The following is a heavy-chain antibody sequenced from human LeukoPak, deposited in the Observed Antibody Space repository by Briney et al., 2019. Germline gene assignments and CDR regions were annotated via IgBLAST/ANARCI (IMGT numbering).Heavy chain of an antibody. CDR2: INTDGSST. CDR1: GFTFSNYW. V-gene: IGHV3-74*01. CDR3: ARITMSRFDP. Sequence: GGSLRLSCAASGFTFSNYWMHWVRQAPGKGLVWVSRINTDGSSTTYADSVKGRFTISRDNSKNTLYLQMNSLRAEDTAVYYCARITMSRFDPWGQGTLVTVS. J-gene: IGHJ5*02. D-gene: IGHD3-10*02.